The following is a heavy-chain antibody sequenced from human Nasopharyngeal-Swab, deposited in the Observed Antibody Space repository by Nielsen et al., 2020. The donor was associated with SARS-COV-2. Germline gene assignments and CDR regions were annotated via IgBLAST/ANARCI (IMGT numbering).Heavy chain of an antibody. D-gene: IGHD5-24*01. CDR2: MNPNSGNT. V-gene: IGHV1-8*01. J-gene: IGHJ6*02. Sequence: ASVKASCKASGYTFTSYDINWVRQATGQGLEWMGWMNPNSGNTGYAQKFQGRVTMTRNTSISTAYMELSSLRSEDTAVYYCARDGRWLQLLYYYYGMDVWGQGTTVTVSS. CDR3: ARDGRWLQLLYYYYGMDV. CDR1: GYTFTSYD.